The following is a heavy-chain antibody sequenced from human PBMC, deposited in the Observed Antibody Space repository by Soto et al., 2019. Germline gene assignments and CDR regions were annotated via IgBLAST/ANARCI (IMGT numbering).Heavy chain of an antibody. V-gene: IGHV3-15*01. J-gene: IGHJ6*02. CDR3: TTPYYYYGMDV. CDR1: GFTFSSYG. Sequence: VQLVESGGGVVQPGRSLRLSCAASGFTFSSYGMHWVRQAPGKGLEWVGRIKSKTDGGTTDYAAPVKGRFTISRDDSKNTLYLQMNSLKTEDTAVYYCTTPYYYYGMDVWGQGTTVTVSS. CDR2: IKSKTDGGTT.